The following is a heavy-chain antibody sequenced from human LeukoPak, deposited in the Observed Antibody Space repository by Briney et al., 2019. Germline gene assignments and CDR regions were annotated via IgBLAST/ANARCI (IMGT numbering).Heavy chain of an antibody. CDR3: ARGPSSNWGDFDY. CDR2: ISSSSSAI. V-gene: IGHV3-48*01. Sequence: GGSLRLSCATSGFTFSSYSMHWVRQAPGKGLEWVSYISSSSSAIKYADSVKGRFTISRDNAKNSLYLQMNSLRGEDTAVYYCARGPSSNWGDFDYWGQGTLVIASS. D-gene: IGHD7-27*01. CDR1: GFTFSSYS. J-gene: IGHJ4*02.